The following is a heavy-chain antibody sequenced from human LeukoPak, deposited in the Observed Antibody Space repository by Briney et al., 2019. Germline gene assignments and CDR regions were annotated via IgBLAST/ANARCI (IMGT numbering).Heavy chain of an antibody. CDR3: ARDTSWFGELDAFDI. V-gene: IGHV3-20*01. J-gene: IGHJ3*02. CDR1: GFTFDDYG. Sequence: GGSLRLSCAASGFTFDDYGMSWVRQAPGKGLEWVSGINWNGGSTGYADSVKGRFTISRDNAKNSLYLQMNSLRAEDTALYHCARDTSWFGELDAFDIWGQGTMVTVSS. CDR2: INWNGGST. D-gene: IGHD3-10*01.